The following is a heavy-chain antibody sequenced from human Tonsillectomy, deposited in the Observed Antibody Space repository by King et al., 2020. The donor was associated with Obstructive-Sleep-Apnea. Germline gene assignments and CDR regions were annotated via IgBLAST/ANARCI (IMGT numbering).Heavy chain of an antibody. J-gene: IGHJ4*02. CDR3: ARDVRRRSSTSSLDY. CDR2: IYYSGST. D-gene: IGHD2-2*01. V-gene: IGHV4-31*03. Sequence: VQLQESGPGLVKPSQTLSLTCTVSGGSISSGGYYWSWIRRHPGKGLEWIGYIYYSGSTYYNPSLKSRVTISVDTSKNQFSLKLSSVTAADTAVYYCARDVRRRSSTSSLDYWGQGTLVTVSS. CDR1: GGSISSGGYY.